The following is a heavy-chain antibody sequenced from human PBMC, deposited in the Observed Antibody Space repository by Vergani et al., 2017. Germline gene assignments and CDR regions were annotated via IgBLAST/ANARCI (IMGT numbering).Heavy chain of an antibody. CDR3: AKLDGYYDSSGYYYSSRDYYGMDV. CDR1: GGTFSSYA. V-gene: IGHV1-69*04. CDR2: IIPILGIA. D-gene: IGHD3-22*01. Sequence: QVQLVQSGAEVKKPGSSVKVSCKASGGTFSSYAISWVRQAPGQGLEWMGRIIPILGIANYAQKFQGRVTITADKSTSTAYMELSSLRAEDTAVYYCAKLDGYYDSSGYYYSSRDYYGMDVWGQGTTVTVSS. J-gene: IGHJ6*02.